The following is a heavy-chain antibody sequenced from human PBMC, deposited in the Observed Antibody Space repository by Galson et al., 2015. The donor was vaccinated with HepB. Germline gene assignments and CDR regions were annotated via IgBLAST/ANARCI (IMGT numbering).Heavy chain of an antibody. CDR2: FDPGDGET. J-gene: IGHJ4*02. CDR1: GYTLTELS. CDR3: ATQQQLDPVYYFDY. Sequence: SVKVSCKVSGYTLTELSMRWVRQAPGKGLEWMGGFDPGDGETIYAQKFQGRVTMTEDTSTDTAYMELSSLRSEDTAVYYCATQQQLDPVYYFDYWGQGTLVTVSS. D-gene: IGHD6-13*01. V-gene: IGHV1-24*01.